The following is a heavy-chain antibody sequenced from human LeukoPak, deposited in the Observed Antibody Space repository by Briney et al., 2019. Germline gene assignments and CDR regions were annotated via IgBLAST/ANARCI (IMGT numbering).Heavy chain of an antibody. CDR3: TKRDSDNCYSGIDVFDI. Sequence: GGSLRLSCAASGFTFSSYAMSWVRQAPGKGPEWVSSISGSGDSTYYIDSVKGRFTISRDNSKNTLDLQMNSLRAEDTAVYYCTKRDSDNCYSGIDVFDIWGQGTMVTVSS. V-gene: IGHV3-23*01. CDR2: ISGSGDST. J-gene: IGHJ3*02. D-gene: IGHD1-26*01. CDR1: GFTFSSYA.